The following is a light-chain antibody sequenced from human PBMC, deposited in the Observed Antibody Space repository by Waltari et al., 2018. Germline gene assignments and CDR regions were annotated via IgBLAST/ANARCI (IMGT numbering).Light chain of an antibody. CDR1: HYIGAH. CDR3: QQRNDFPIT. CDR2: DSY. J-gene: IGKJ5*01. Sequence: EIVLTQSPATVSLFPGERATLSCRASHYIGAHFAWYQQKPGQAPRLLVYDSYNRAPGIPARFSGSGSGTDFTLTITSLDPEDSAVYYCQQRNDFPITFGQGTRVGI. V-gene: IGKV3-11*01.